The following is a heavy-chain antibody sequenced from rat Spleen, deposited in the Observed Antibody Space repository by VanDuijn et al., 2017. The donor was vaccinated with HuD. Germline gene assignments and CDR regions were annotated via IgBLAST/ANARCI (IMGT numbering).Heavy chain of an antibody. V-gene: IGHV5-20*01. CDR1: GFTFSNYG. CDR2: ISYDGGST. CDR3: TTGGDGYY. Sequence: EVQLVESGGGLVQPGRSMKLSCAASGFTFSNYGMAWVRQAPKKGLEWVAYISYDGGSTYYRDPVKGRFTISRDNAKSTLYLQMDSLRSEDTATYYCTTGGDGYYWGQGVMVTVSS. J-gene: IGHJ2*01. D-gene: IGHD1-1*01.